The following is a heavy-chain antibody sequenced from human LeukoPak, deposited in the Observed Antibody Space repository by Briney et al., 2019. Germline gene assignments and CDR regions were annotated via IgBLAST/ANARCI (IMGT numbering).Heavy chain of an antibody. CDR1: GFTFDDYA. J-gene: IGHJ5*02. V-gene: IGHV3-9*01. CDR3: AKGGVPGTENWFGP. D-gene: IGHD3-10*01. CDR2: LSWNSGTI. Sequence: PGGSLRLSCAASGFTFDDYAMHWVRQAPGKGLEWVSSLSWNSGTIDYADSVKGRFTISRDVSKNTLDLQMNSLRPEDTAIYYCAKGGVPGTENWFGPWGQGTLVTVSS.